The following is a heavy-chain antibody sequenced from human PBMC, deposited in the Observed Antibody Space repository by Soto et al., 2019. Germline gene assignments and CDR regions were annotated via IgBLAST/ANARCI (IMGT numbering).Heavy chain of an antibody. V-gene: IGHV3-53*04. CDR2: IYSGGST. CDR1: GFTVSSNY. D-gene: IGHD6-19*01. J-gene: IGHJ4*02. Sequence: EVQLVESGGGLVQPGGSLRLSCAASGFTVSSNYMSWVRQAPGKGLEWVSVIYSGGSTYYADSVKGRFTISRHNSKNTLYLQMNSLRAEDTAVYYCARPWRGSSGWAYFDYWGQGTLVTVSS. CDR3: ARPWRGSSGWAYFDY.